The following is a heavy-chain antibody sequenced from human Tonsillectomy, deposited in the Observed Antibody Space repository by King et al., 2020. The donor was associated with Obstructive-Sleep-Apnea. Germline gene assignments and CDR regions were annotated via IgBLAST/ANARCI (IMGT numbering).Heavy chain of an antibody. CDR3: ARDTPVDDHFWSGHGGMDV. J-gene: IGHJ6*02. Sequence: VQLVESGGGLVKPGGSLRLSCAASGFTFSDYYMNWIRQAPGKGLEWISYISSSSTYTNYADSVKGRFTISRDNSKNSLYLQMNSLRAEDTAVYYCARDTPVDDHFWSGHGGMDVCGQGTTVTVSS. D-gene: IGHD3-3*02. V-gene: IGHV3-11*06. CDR2: ISSSSTYT. CDR1: GFTFSDYY.